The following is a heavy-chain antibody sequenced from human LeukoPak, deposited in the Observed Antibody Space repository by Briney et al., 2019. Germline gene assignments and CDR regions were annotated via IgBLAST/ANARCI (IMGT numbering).Heavy chain of an antibody. D-gene: IGHD2-2*01. Sequence: ASVKVSRKVCGYTLTGMSIHGVRQARAGAREWMGGFDPEDGETVYAPKFKGRVTMTEEPSADTAYMELSSLRSEDTAVYYCTTCLNGAGQPVAIYYYGMDVGGQGTTVTVP. CDR3: TTCLNGAGQPVAIYYYGMDV. CDR1: GYTLTGMS. CDR2: FDPEDGET. J-gene: IGHJ6*02. V-gene: IGHV1-24*01.